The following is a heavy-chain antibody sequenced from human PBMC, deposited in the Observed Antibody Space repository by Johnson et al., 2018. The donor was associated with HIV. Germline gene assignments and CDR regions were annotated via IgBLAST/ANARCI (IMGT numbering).Heavy chain of an antibody. CDR2: IKQDGSEK. D-gene: IGHD5-12*01. Sequence: VQLVESGGGLVQPGGSLRLSCEASGFTFSSYWMSWVRQAPGKGLEWVANIKQDGSEKYYVDSVKGRFTISRDNSKNTLYLQMNSLRAEDTAVYYCAKEGRYVEGAFDIWGQGTLVTVSS. CDR1: GFTFSSYW. CDR3: AKEGRYVEGAFDI. V-gene: IGHV3-7*01. J-gene: IGHJ3*02.